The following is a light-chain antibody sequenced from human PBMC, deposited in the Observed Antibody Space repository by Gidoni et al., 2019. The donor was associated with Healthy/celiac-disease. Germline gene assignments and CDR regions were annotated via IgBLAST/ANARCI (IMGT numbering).Light chain of an antibody. CDR1: TGAVTSGHY. CDR2: DTS. J-gene: IGLJ1*01. V-gene: IGLV7-46*01. Sequence: QAVVTHEPSLTVSPGGTVTLTRGSSTGAVTSGHYPYWFQQKPGQAPRTLIYDTSNKHSWTPARFSGSLLGGKAALTLSGAQPEDEAEYYCLLSWRVFGTGTKVTVL. CDR3: LLSWRV.